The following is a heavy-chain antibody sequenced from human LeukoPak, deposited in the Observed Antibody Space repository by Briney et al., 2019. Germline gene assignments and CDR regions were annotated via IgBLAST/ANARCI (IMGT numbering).Heavy chain of an antibody. J-gene: IGHJ4*02. V-gene: IGHV3-23*01. Sequence: GGSLRLSCAASGFTFSSSAMNWVRQAPGRGLEWVSAISGSSDSIYYADSVKGRFTISRDNSENTLYLQMNSLRAEDTAVYYCAKRGDGSSWPGFDYWGQGTLVTVSS. CDR1: GFTFSSSA. CDR2: ISGSSDSI. CDR3: AKRGDGSSWPGFDY. D-gene: IGHD6-13*01.